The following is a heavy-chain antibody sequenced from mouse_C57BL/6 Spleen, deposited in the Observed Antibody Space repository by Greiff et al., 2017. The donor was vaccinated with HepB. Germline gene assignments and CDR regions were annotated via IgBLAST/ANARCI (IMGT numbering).Heavy chain of an antibody. V-gene: IGHV5-12*01. Sequence: EVMLVESGGGLVQPGGSLKLSCAASGFTFSDYYMYWVRQTPEKRLEWVAYISNGGGSTYYPDTVKGRFTISRDNAKNTLYLQMSRLKSEDTARYYCARRPYYGSSYGYFDVWGTGTTVTVSS. J-gene: IGHJ1*03. CDR1: GFTFSDYY. CDR2: ISNGGGST. D-gene: IGHD1-1*01. CDR3: ARRPYYGSSYGYFDV.